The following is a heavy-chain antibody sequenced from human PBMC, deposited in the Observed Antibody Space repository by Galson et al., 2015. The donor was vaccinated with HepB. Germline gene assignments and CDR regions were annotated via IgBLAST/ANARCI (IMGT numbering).Heavy chain of an antibody. CDR2: INSNTGNP. CDR1: GYTFSNHA. J-gene: IGHJ3*01. V-gene: IGHV7-4-1*02. CDR3: ARDECSGGSCSYNVFDV. D-gene: IGHD2-15*01. Sequence: SVKVSCKASGYTFSNHAINWVRQAPGQGLEYMGWINSNTGNPTYAQGFTGRFVFSLDTSVTTAYLEITTLKTDDTAVYYCARDECSGGSCSYNVFDVWGQGTMVAVS.